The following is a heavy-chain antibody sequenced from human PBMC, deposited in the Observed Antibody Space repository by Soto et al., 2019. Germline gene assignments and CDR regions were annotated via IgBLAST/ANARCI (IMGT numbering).Heavy chain of an antibody. CDR1: GGSISSGGYS. CDR2: IYHSGST. V-gene: IGHV4-30-2*01. D-gene: IGHD3-10*01. Sequence: QLQLQESGSGLVKPSQTLSLTCAVSGGSISSGGYSWSWIRQPPGKGLEWIGYIYHSGSTYYNPSLKIPVTLSVARSKNQFSLKLSSVTAADTAVYYCAGNYGSGSYYRVYWGQGTLVTVSS. J-gene: IGHJ4*02. CDR3: AGNYGSGSYYRVY.